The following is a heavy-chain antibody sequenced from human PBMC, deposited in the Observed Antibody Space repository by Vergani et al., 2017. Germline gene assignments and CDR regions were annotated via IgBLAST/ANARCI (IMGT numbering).Heavy chain of an antibody. CDR2: IYNSGNG. V-gene: IGHV4-39*01. J-gene: IGHJ2*01. CDR1: GDSIISRSYY. CDR3: ASGKYYSDSTSHFRGRYFDV. Sequence: QMQLQESGPGLVKASETLSLTCTVSGDSIISRSYYWGWIRQPPGKGLEWIGSIYNSGNGDSSSSLNSRVTISADTSKNQFSLRLTSVTAADTAGYYCASGKYYSDSTSHFRGRYFDVWGRGTLVTVPS. D-gene: IGHD3-16*01.